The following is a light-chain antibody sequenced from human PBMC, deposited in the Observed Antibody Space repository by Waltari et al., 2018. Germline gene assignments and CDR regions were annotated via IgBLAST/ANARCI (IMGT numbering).Light chain of an antibody. Sequence: QSALTQPRSISGSPGQSVTISCTGPSSDVGGYKYVSWYQHHPGKAPKLIIYDVSKRSSGVPDRFSGSKSGNTASLTISGLQAEDEADYYCCSYAGTYTYVVFGGGTKLTVL. J-gene: IGLJ2*01. V-gene: IGLV2-11*01. CDR2: DVS. CDR1: SSDVGGYKY. CDR3: CSYAGTYTYVV.